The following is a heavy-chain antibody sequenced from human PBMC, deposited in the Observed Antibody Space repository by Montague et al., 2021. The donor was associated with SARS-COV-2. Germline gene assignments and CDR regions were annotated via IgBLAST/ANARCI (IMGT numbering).Heavy chain of an antibody. J-gene: IGHJ4*02. V-gene: IGHV4-4*01. Sequence: ETLSLTCAVSGGSISNSNRWSWVRPPPGKGLEWIGEINHSGNTNYNPSLQSRITIIVDKSKNQFSLRQSSVTAANTTLYCCASASLLGAHRFDYWGQGTLVTVSS. CDR1: GGSISNSNR. CDR3: ASASLLGAHRFDY. D-gene: IGHD3-16*01. CDR2: INHSGNT.